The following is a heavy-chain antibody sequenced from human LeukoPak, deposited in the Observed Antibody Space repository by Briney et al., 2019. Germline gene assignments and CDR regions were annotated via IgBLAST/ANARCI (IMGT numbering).Heavy chain of an antibody. CDR3: TRGVGRRGGTFDY. CDR2: ISASSSAT. V-gene: IGHV3-48*01. J-gene: IGHJ4*02. Sequence: GGSLRLSCAASEFSLGAYAMNWVRQAQGKGLEWVSYISASSSATYYAESVKGRFTISRDNGQNSLYLQMNSLRAEDTAVYYCTRGVGRRGGTFDYWGQGTLVTVSS. D-gene: IGHD3-10*01. CDR1: EFSLGAYA.